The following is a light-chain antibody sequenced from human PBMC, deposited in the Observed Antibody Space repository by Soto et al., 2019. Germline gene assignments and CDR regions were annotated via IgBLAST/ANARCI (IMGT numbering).Light chain of an antibody. J-gene: IGKJ4*01. CDR1: QSVSSTH. Sequence: ELVLTQSPGTLSLSPGERATLSCRASQSVSSTHLAWYQQKPGQAPRLLIYGASSRATGIPARFSGSQSGTEFTLTISSLLSEDFAVYSCQQYNNWPLTFGGGTKVDIK. CDR3: QQYNNWPLT. CDR2: GAS. V-gene: IGKV3D-15*01.